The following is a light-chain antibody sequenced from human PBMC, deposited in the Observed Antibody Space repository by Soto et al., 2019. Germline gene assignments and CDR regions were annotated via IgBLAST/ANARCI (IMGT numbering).Light chain of an antibody. CDR2: DDR. J-gene: IGLJ2*01. V-gene: IGLV3-21*02. CDR3: QVWHSTSVRV. CDR1: NIGGKG. Sequence: SYELTQPPSVSVAPGQTASITCGGNNIGGKGVHWYQQKNPGQAPVLVVFDDRARPSAIPERFSGSNSGNTATLTISRVEAGDEADYYCQVWHSTSVRVFGGGTKLTVL.